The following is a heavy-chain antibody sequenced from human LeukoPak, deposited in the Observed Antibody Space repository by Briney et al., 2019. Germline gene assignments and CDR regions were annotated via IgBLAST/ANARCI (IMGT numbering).Heavy chain of an antibody. J-gene: IGHJ3*02. D-gene: IGHD1-14*01. CDR3: AKSRAPTAAPDAFDI. V-gene: IGHV3-30*02. CDR2: IRYGVSNE. CDR1: GFTFSNYG. Sequence: PGGSLRLSCVASGFTFSNYGIHWVRQAPGKGLEWVAFIRYGVSNEYYADSVKGRFTISRDNSKNSLYLQMNSLRAEDTAVYYRAKSRAPTAAPDAFDIWGQGTMVTVSS.